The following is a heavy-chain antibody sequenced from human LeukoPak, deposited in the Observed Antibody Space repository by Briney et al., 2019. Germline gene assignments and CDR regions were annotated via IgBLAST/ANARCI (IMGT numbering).Heavy chain of an antibody. CDR1: GFTLSDHY. Sequence: PGGSLRLSCAASGFTLSDHYIDWVRQAPGKGLEWVGRSGNKADSYTTEYAASVKDRFTFSRDDAKNSLYLHMNSLEVEDTAVYRCTRGYSGISVYAFDIWGPGTVVTVSS. D-gene: IGHD1-26*01. CDR3: TRGYSGISVYAFDI. J-gene: IGHJ3*02. V-gene: IGHV3-72*01. CDR2: SGNKADSYTT.